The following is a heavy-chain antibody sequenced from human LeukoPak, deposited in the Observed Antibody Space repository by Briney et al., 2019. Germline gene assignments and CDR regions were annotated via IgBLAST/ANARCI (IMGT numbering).Heavy chain of an antibody. J-gene: IGHJ6*02. CDR1: GFTFSTYA. Sequence: GGSLRLSCTASGFTFSTYAMSWVRQAPGKGLEWVSAIGASGRSTYYADSVKGRFTISRDNSKNTLYLQMNSLGAEDTVVYYCAKDLTTMGRGVIIDYYHGMDVWGQGTTVTVSS. D-gene: IGHD3-10*01. CDR3: AKDLTTMGRGVIIDYYHGMDV. CDR2: IGASGRST. V-gene: IGHV3-23*01.